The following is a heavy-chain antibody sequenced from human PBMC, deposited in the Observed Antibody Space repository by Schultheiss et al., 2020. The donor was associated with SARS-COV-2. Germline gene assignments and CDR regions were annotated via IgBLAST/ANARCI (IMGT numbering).Heavy chain of an antibody. CDR1: GGSISSGGYY. Sequence: SETLSHTCTVSGGSISSGGYYWNWIRQPPGKGLEWIGEINHSGSTNYNPSLKSRVTISVDPSKNQFSLKLSSVTAADTAVYYCARGLGYYGSTTKGDYWAQGTLVTVSS. J-gene: IGHJ4*02. CDR3: ARGLGYYGSTTKGDY. V-gene: IGHV4-39*07. CDR2: INHSGST. D-gene: IGHD3-10*01.